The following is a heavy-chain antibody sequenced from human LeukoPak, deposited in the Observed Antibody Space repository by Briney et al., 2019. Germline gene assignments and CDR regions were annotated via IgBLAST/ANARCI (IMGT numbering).Heavy chain of an antibody. Sequence: SETLSLTCAVSGGSISSSSYYWGWIRQPPGKGLEWIGSIYYSGSTYYNPSLKSRVTISVDTSKNQFSLKLSSVTAADTAVYYCARVEPLMITFGGVIDYWGQGTLVTVSS. J-gene: IGHJ4*02. D-gene: IGHD3-16*01. CDR1: GGSISSSSYY. V-gene: IGHV4-39*07. CDR3: ARVEPLMITFGGVIDY. CDR2: IYYSGST.